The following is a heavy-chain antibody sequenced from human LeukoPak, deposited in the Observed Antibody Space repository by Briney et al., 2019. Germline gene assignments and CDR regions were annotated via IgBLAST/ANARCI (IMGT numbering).Heavy chain of an antibody. CDR3: AKYDYVWGSLN. D-gene: IGHD3-16*01. CDR1: RFTFSRYA. Sequence: GGSLRLSCAAARFTFSRYAMSWVPQAPGKGREGVSDISGSGGSTYYADSVKGRFTISRDNTKNTLYLQMNSLRAEATAVYYCAKYDYVWGSLNWGQGTLVTVSS. J-gene: IGHJ4*02. V-gene: IGHV3-23*01. CDR2: ISGSGGST.